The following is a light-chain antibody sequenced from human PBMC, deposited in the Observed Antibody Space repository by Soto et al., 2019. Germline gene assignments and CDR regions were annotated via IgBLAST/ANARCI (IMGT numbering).Light chain of an antibody. CDR1: QSVSRNY. CDR2: AAS. CDR3: QQYGSSPQT. V-gene: IGKV3-20*01. Sequence: ETVFTQFYDTLSFSPGERAPPSCRASQSVSRNYLAWFQHTPGQAPRLLIYAASSRATGVPDRFSGSGSGTDFTLTISRLEPEDFAVYYCQQYGSSPQTFGQGTRLENK. J-gene: IGKJ5*01.